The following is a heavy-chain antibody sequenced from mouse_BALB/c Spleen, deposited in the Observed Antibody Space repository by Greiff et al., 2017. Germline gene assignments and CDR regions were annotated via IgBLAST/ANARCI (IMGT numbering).Heavy chain of an antibody. J-gene: IGHJ2*01. V-gene: IGHV1S137*01. D-gene: IGHD2-1*01. Sequence: VQLQQSGAELVRPGVSVKISCKGSGYTFTDYAMYWVKQSHAKSLEWIGVISTYYGDASYNQKFKGKATMTVDKSSSTAYMELARLTSEDSAIYYCAREGDGYYGNYYFDYWGQGTTLTVSS. CDR2: ISTYYGDA. CDR1: GYTFTDYA. CDR3: AREGDGYYGNYYFDY.